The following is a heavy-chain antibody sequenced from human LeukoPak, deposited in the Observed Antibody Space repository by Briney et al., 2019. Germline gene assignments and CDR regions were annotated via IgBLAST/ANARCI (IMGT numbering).Heavy chain of an antibody. D-gene: IGHD6-6*01. CDR3: ARMGIAARPDGDY. Sequence: PSETLSLTCTVSGGSISSSSYYWGWIRQPPGKGLEWIGSIYYSGSTYYNPSLKSRVTISVDTSKNRFSLKLSSVTAADTAVYYCARMGIAARPDGDYWGQGALVTVSS. V-gene: IGHV4-39*01. J-gene: IGHJ4*02. CDR1: GGSISSSSYY. CDR2: IYYSGST.